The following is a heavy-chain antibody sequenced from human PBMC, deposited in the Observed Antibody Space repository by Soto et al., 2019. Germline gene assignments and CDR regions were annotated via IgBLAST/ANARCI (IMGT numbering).Heavy chain of an antibody. CDR3: ARVVPGAEAWFGP. Sequence: QVQLVQSGGEVKRPGSSVKVSCKTSGYTFSNYGITWVRQAPGQPLEWLGWISLYSDGTNYTQKVQGRVCMTTDTSTTTAYRELMSLRSDDTAVYYCARVVPGAEAWFGPWGQGTLVTVSS. CDR2: ISLYSDGT. V-gene: IGHV1-18*01. CDR1: GYTFSNYG. J-gene: IGHJ5*02.